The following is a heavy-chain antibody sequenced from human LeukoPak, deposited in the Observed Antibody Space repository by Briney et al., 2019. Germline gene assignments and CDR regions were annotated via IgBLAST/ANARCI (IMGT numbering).Heavy chain of an antibody. CDR1: GFTFSSYW. D-gene: IGHD2-2*01. Sequence: RGSLRLSCAASGFTFSSYWMHWVRQAPGKGLVWVSRINSDGSSTSYADSVKGRFTISRDNAKNTLYLQMNSLRAEDTAVYYCARGGDIVVVPAAMGIDYWGQGTLVTVSS. CDR2: INSDGSST. V-gene: IGHV3-74*01. CDR3: ARGGDIVVVPAAMGIDY. J-gene: IGHJ4*02.